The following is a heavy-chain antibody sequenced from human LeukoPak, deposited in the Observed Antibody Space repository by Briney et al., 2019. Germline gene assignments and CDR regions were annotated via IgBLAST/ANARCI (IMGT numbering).Heavy chain of an antibody. CDR2: IKQDGSKK. D-gene: IGHD3-16*02. CDR1: GFTFSSYW. V-gene: IGHV3-7*01. Sequence: GGSLRLSCAASGFTFSSYWMSWVRQAPGKGLEWVANIKQDGSKKYYVDSVKGRFTISRDNAKNSLYLQMNSLRAEDTAVYYCARDLDMITFGGVIVRYDYWGQGTLVTVSS. CDR3: ARDLDMITFGGVIVRYDY. J-gene: IGHJ4*02.